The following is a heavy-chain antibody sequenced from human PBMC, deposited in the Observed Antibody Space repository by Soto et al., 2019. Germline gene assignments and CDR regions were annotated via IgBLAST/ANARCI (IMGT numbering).Heavy chain of an antibody. CDR1: GYSFTDDG. J-gene: IGHJ6*02. D-gene: IGHD6-13*01. CDR2: GSTFPGDT. Sequence: QPQLVQSGGEVRKPGASVTVSCKASGYSFTDDGVSWVRQAPGQGLEWMGWGSTFPGDTNSAQKFRDRLTLTTDATTTTAFLELRRLTTADTAVYFCERDPAGTTGGMDVWGQGTTVYVSS. V-gene: IGHV1-18*01. CDR3: ERDPAGTTGGMDV.